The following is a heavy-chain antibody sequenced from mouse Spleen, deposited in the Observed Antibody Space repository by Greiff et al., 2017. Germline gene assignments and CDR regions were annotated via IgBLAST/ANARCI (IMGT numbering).Heavy chain of an antibody. CDR3: ARLTGEDFDY. V-gene: IGHV5-9*04. CDR2: ISSGGGNT. J-gene: IGHJ2*01. D-gene: IGHD4-1*01. CDR1: GFTFSSYA. Sequence: EVKLMESGGGLVKLGGSLKLSCAASGFTFSSYAMSWVRQTPEKRLEWVATISSGGGNTYYPDSVKGRFTISRDNAKNTLYLQMSSLKSEDTAMYYCARLTGEDFDYWGQGTTLTVSS.